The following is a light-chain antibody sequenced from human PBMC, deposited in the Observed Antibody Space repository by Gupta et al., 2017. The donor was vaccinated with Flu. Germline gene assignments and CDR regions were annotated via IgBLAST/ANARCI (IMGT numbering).Light chain of an antibody. CDR1: QSLLHSNGYNY. CDR3: MQALQTPLT. J-gene: IGKJ4*01. V-gene: IGKV2-28*01. Sequence: DIVMTQSPLSLPVTPDEPASISCRSSQSLLHSNGYNYLDWYLQKPGQSPQLLIYLGSNRASGVPDRFSGSGSGTDFTLKISRVEAEDVGVYYCMQALQTPLTFGGGTKVEIK. CDR2: LGS.